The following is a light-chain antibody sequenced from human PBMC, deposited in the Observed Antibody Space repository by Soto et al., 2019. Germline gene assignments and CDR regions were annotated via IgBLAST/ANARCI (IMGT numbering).Light chain of an antibody. Sequence: QSVLIQPPSVSGTPGQRVNISCSGSSSNIGSRTVNWYQQVPGTAPKLLIYVNNQRPSGVPDRFSGSKSGTSASLAISGLQSEDESDYFCAAWDDSLNGWVFGGGTKLTVL. CDR1: SSNIGSRT. V-gene: IGLV1-44*01. J-gene: IGLJ3*02. CDR2: VNN. CDR3: AAWDDSLNGWV.